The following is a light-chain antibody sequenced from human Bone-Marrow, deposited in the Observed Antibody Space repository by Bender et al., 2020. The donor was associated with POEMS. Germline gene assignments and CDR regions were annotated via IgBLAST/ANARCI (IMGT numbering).Light chain of an antibody. CDR1: SSDVGGYNY. Sequence: QSALTQPASVSASPGQSITISCTGTSSDVGGYNYVSWYQQHPGKAPKLMIYDVSNRPSGVSIRFSGSKSGNTASLTISGLQTEDEADYYCSSFTSSNTLVFGGMAKVTVL. CDR2: DVS. V-gene: IGLV2-14*03. J-gene: IGLJ3*02. CDR3: SSFTSSNTLV.